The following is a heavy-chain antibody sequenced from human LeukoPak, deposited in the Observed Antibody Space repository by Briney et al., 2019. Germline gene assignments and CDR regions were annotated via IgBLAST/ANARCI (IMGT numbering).Heavy chain of an antibody. CDR1: GYTFTSYG. CDR3: VRSTTRYYYDSSGYFDY. Sequence: ASVKVSCKASGYTFTSYGISWVRQAPGQGLEWMGWISAYNGNTNYAQKLQGRVTMTTDTSTSTAYMELRSLGSDDTAVYYCVRSTTRYYYDSSGYFDYWGQGTLVTVSS. V-gene: IGHV1-18*01. J-gene: IGHJ4*02. D-gene: IGHD3-22*01. CDR2: ISAYNGNT.